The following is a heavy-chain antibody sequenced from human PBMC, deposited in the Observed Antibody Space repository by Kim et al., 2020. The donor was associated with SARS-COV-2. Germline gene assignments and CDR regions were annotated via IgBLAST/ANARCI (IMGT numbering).Heavy chain of an antibody. D-gene: IGHD2-21*01. CDR1: GFTFSSYA. CDR3: AKGGGRDWFWYFHV. V-gene: IGHV3-23*01. Sequence: GGSLRLSCAASGFTFSSYAMNWVRQAPGKGLEWVSGISGSGGTTYYADSVKGRLTISRDNSKNTLYLQMSSLRAEDTAVYHCAKGGGRDWFWYFHVWGRGTLVTVSS. CDR2: ISGSGGTT. J-gene: IGHJ2*01.